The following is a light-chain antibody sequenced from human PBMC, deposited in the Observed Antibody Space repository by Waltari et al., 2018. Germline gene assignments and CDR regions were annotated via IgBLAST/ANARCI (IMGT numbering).Light chain of an antibody. V-gene: IGKV1-5*03. CDR1: QSITNW. J-gene: IGKJ1*01. CDR3: QQYDNYWT. CDR2: RAS. Sequence: DIQMTQSPSTLSASVGVRVTITRRASQSITNWLAWYQQKPGKAPKLLIYRASNLESGVPSRFSGSGSGTEFTLTISSLQPDDFATYYCQQYDNYWTFGQGTKVEIK.